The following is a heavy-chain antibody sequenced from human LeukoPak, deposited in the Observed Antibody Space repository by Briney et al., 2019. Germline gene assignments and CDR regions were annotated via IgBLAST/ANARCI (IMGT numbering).Heavy chain of an antibody. CDR1: GFTVSYNY. CDR3: ASTPPRYLGYFDY. D-gene: IGHD3-9*01. CDR2: IYSGGST. V-gene: IGHV3-53*01. Sequence: GGSLRLSCAASGFTVSYNYMSWVRQAPGKGLEWVSVIYSGGSTYYADSVKGRFTISRDNSKNTLYFQMDSLRAEDTAVYYCASTPPRYLGYFDYWGQGTLVTVSS. J-gene: IGHJ4*02.